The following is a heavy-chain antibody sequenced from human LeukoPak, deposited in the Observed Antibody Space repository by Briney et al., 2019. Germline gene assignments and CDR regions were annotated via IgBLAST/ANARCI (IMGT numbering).Heavy chain of an antibody. J-gene: IGHJ4*02. V-gene: IGHV1-46*01. CDR2: INPSGGST. D-gene: IGHD4-17*01. Sequence: ASVKVSCKASGYTFTSYYMHWVRQAPGQGLEWMGIINPSGGSTSYAQKFQGRVTMTGDTSTSTVYMEPSSLRSEDTAVYYCASYGDYVRFDYWGQGTLVTVSS. CDR1: GYTFTSYY. CDR3: ASYGDYVRFDY.